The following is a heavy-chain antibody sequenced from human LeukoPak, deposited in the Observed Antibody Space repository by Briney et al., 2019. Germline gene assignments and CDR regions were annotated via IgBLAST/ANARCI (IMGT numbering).Heavy chain of an antibody. CDR1: GFTFSSYW. V-gene: IGHV3-7*01. D-gene: IGHD6-13*01. Sequence: GGSLRLSCAAFGFTFSSYWMSWVRQAPGKGLEWVANIKQDGSEKYYVDSVKGRFTISRDNAKNSLYLQMNSLRAEDTAVYYCARDSASSWYAFDIWGQGTMVTVSS. J-gene: IGHJ3*02. CDR2: IKQDGSEK. CDR3: ARDSASSWYAFDI.